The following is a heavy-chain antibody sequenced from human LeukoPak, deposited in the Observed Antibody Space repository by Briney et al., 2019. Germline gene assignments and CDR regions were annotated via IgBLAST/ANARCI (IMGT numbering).Heavy chain of an antibody. V-gene: IGHV5-51*01. CDR3: ARRQGCSSTSCPPDY. D-gene: IGHD2-2*01. CDR2: IYPGDSDT. Sequence: GESLKISCRGSGYSFTTYWIGWVRQMPGKGLEWMGIIYPGDSDTRCTPSFQGQVTMSADKSINTAYLQWSSLKASGTAMYYCARRQGCSSTSCPPDYWGQGTLVTVSP. J-gene: IGHJ4*02. CDR1: GYSFTTYW.